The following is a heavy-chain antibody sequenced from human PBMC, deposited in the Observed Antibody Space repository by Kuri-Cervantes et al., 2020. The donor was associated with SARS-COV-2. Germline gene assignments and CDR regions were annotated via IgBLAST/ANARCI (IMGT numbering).Heavy chain of an antibody. Sequence: SQTLSLTCAVSGGSISSGGYSWSWIRQPPGKGLEWIGYIYHSGSTYYNPSLKSRVTISVDRSKNQFSLKLSSVTAADTAIYYCARHYAFDNPHKWGQGTQVTVSS. V-gene: IGHV4-30-2*01. D-gene: IGHD3-3*02. CDR2: IYHSGST. CDR3: ARHYAFDNPHK. J-gene: IGHJ4*02. CDR1: GGSISSGGYS.